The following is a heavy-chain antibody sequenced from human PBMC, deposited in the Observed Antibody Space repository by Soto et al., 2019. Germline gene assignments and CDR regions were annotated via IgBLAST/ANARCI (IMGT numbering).Heavy chain of an antibody. V-gene: IGHV3-23*01. J-gene: IGHJ5*02. CDR3: AKHSEYQLLSWLDP. CDR2: ISAGGGNT. CDR1: GFSFSTYA. Sequence: EVQLLESGGGLVQPGGSLRLSCAASGFSFSTYAMSWVRQAPGKGLEWVSGISAGGGNTYYADSVRGRFTISRDNSKNTVDLQISSLRAEDTALYYCAKHSEYQLLSWLDPWGLGILVTVSS. D-gene: IGHD2-2*01.